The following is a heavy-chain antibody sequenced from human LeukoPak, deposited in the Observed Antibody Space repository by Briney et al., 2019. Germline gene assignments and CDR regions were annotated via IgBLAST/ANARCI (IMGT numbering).Heavy chain of an antibody. Sequence: GGSLRLSCAASGFTFSSYGMHWVRQAPGKGLEWAAFIRNDEGNKYYADSVKGRFTISRDNSKNTLYLQMNSLRAEHTAVYYCAKAPGSGNEVYYYYYMDVWGKGTTVTVSS. CDR3: AKAPGSGNEVYYYYYMDV. J-gene: IGHJ6*03. CDR2: IRNDEGNK. V-gene: IGHV3-30*02. D-gene: IGHD3-10*01. CDR1: GFTFSSYG.